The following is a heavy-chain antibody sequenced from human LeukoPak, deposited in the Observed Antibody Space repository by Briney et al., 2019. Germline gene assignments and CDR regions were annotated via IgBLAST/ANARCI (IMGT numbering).Heavy chain of an antibody. V-gene: IGHV4-34*01. CDR3: ASNGRSWQTKVRALIN. D-gene: IGHD6-13*01. CDR1: GGSFSGYY. J-gene: IGHJ4*02. CDR2: INHNGST. Sequence: PSETLSLTCAVYGGSFSGYYWSWIRQPPGKGLEWIGQINHNGSTNYNPSLQSRVTISVDTSKNQFSLKLSSVTAEDTAVYYCASNGRSWQTKVRALINWGQGTLVTVSS.